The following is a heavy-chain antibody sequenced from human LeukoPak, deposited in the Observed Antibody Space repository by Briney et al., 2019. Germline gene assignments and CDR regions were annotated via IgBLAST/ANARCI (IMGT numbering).Heavy chain of an antibody. CDR1: GFTSSHAW. V-gene: IGHV3-30*13. CDR3: AREGVRYFDWLLYTTQFDY. Sequence: GGSLRLSCAASGFTSSHAWMSWVRQAPGKGLEWVAVIPYDGSNKYYADSVKGRFTISRENSKNRLYLQMNSLRAEDTAVYYCAREGVRYFDWLLYTTQFDYWGQGTLVTVSS. D-gene: IGHD3-9*01. J-gene: IGHJ4*02. CDR2: IPYDGSNK.